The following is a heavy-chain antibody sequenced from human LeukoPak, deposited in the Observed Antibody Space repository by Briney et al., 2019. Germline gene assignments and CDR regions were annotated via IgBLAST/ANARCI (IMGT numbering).Heavy chain of an antibody. CDR3: ARGIGDYGDYNYYYYYMDV. D-gene: IGHD4-17*01. Sequence: ASVKVSCKASGYTFTSNGINWVRQATGQGLEWMGWMNPNSGNTGYAQKFQGRVTMTRNTSISTAYMELSSLRSEDTAVYYCARGIGDYGDYNYYYYYMDVWGKGTTVTISS. CDR1: GYTFTSNG. CDR2: MNPNSGNT. V-gene: IGHV1-8*02. J-gene: IGHJ6*03.